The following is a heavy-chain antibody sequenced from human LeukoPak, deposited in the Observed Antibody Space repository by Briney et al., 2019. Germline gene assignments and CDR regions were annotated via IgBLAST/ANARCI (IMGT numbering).Heavy chain of an antibody. CDR2: IKQDGSEK. CDR1: GFTFSNYW. Sequence: GGSLRLSCAASGFTFSNYWMSWVRQAPGKGLEWVANIKQDGSEKYYVDSVKGRFTISRDNAKNSLSLQMNSLRAEDTAVYYCARDRVDYYDSSGYYYFDAFDIWGQGTMVTVSS. CDR3: ARDRVDYYDSSGYYYFDAFDI. V-gene: IGHV3-7*01. D-gene: IGHD3-22*01. J-gene: IGHJ3*02.